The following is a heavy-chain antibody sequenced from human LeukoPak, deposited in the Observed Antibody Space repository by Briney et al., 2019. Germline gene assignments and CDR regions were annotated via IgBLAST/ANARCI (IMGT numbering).Heavy chain of an antibody. CDR3: ARRGGYCTNGVCSYFDY. J-gene: IGHJ4*02. D-gene: IGHD2-8*01. CDR2: IYPGDSDT. V-gene: IGHV5-51*01. Sequence: GESLKISCKGSGYSFTSYWIGWVRQMPGKGLEWVGIIYPGDSDTRYSPSFQGQVTISADKSISTAYLQWSSLKASDTAMYYCARRGGYCTNGVCSYFDYWGQGTLVTVSS. CDR1: GYSFTSYW.